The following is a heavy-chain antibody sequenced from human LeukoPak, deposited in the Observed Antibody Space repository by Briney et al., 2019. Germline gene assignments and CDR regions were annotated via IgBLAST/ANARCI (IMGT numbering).Heavy chain of an antibody. D-gene: IGHD6-19*01. CDR3: ARHGIAVAGTNPYNWFDP. CDR1: GGSISSSSYY. J-gene: IGHJ5*02. Sequence: SETLSLTCTVSGGSISSSSYYWGWIRQPPGRGLEWIGNIFYSGNTYYSPSLKSRVTISVDTSKNQFSLKLSSVTAADTAVYYCARHGIAVAGTNPYNWFDPWGQGTLVTVSS. CDR2: IFYSGNT. V-gene: IGHV4-39*01.